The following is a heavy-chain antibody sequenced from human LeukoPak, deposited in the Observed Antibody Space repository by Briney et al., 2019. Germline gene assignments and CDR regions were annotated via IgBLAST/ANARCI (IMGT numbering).Heavy chain of an antibody. J-gene: IGHJ4*02. Sequence: GGSLRLSCVASAFTFSSSWMNWVRQAPGKGLEWVANINEDGSKKSYVDSVKGRFTVSRDNAKNSLYLQMNSLRAEDTAVYYCDYRGEWGQGTLVTVSS. D-gene: IGHD3-10*01. CDR3: DYRGE. CDR1: AFTFSSSW. CDR2: INEDGSKK. V-gene: IGHV3-7*05.